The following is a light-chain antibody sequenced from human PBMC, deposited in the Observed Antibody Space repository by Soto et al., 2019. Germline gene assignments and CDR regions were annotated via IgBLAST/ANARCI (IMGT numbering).Light chain of an antibody. CDR2: GAS. CDR3: QQFGSSPPWT. J-gene: IGKJ1*01. V-gene: IGKV3-20*01. CDR1: QSLSSNY. Sequence: EIVLTQSPGTLSLSPGDRATLSCRASQSLSSNYLACYQQYPGQAPRLLIFGASSRSTGIPARFSGSGSGTDFTLTISRLEPEDFAVYFCQQFGSSPPWTFGQGTKVEIK.